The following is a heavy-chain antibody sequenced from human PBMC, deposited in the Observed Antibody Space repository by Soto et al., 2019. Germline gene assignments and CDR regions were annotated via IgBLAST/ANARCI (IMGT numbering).Heavy chain of an antibody. V-gene: IGHV4-4*02. D-gene: IGHD3-22*01. CDR2: IYHTGST. CDR1: GVSISTNNW. J-gene: IGHJ4*02. CDR3: ARTLSDSSGFDY. Sequence: QVQLQESGPGLVKPSGTVSLTCAVSGVSISTNNWWTWVRQPPGKGLEWIGEIYHTGSTNHNPSLKNRVTISVDMSRNQVSLKLSSVTAADTALYYCARTLSDSSGFDYWGQGTLVSVSS.